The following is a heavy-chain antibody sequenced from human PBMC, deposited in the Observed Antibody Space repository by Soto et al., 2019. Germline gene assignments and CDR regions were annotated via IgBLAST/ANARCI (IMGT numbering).Heavy chain of an antibody. CDR1: GFTFSSYA. J-gene: IGHJ4*02. CDR2: ISGSGGST. D-gene: IGHD5-12*01. Sequence: GGSLRLSCAASGFTFSSYAMSWVRQAPGKGLEWVSAISGSGGSTYYADSVKGRFTISRDNSKNTLYLEMNSLRAEDTAVYYCAKGWSRGYGGYFDFDYWGQGTLVTVSS. CDR3: AKGWSRGYGGYFDFDY. V-gene: IGHV3-23*01.